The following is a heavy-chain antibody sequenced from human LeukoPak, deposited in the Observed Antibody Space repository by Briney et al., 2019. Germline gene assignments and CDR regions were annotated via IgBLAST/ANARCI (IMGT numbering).Heavy chain of an antibody. V-gene: IGHV3-23*01. Sequence: GGSLRLSCTASGFTFSAYAMMWVRQAPGKGSEWVSAIRGSGSGGGTLYADSVKGRFTISRDNSKYTLFLQMNSLRAEDTAVYYCARDPNGDYIGAFDMWGPGTMVTVSS. J-gene: IGHJ3*02. D-gene: IGHD4-17*01. CDR2: IRGSGSGGGT. CDR1: GFTFSAYA. CDR3: ARDPNGDYIGAFDM.